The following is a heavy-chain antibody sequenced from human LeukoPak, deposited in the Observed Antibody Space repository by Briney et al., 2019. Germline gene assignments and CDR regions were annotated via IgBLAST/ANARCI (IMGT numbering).Heavy chain of an antibody. Sequence: PGGSLRLSCAASGFTFSSYAMSWVRQAPGKGLEWVSAISGSGGSTYYADSVKGRFTISRDNSKNTLYLQMNSLRAEDTAVYYCAKDQGIDSGSYYFSRWDAFDIWGQGTMVTVSS. D-gene: IGHD1-26*01. J-gene: IGHJ3*02. CDR3: AKDQGIDSGSYYFSRWDAFDI. CDR1: GFTFSSYA. CDR2: ISGSGGST. V-gene: IGHV3-23*01.